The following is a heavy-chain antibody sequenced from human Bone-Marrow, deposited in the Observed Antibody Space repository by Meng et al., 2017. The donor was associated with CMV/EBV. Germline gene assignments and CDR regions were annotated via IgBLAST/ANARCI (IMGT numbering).Heavy chain of an antibody. D-gene: IGHD1-26*01. CDR3: AKDRSGSYYKGIDY. CDR1: GFSFSGYG. V-gene: IGHV3-30*02. CDR2: KQYDGSNE. J-gene: IGHJ4*02. Sequence: VQLVGSGGGVVQPGGSLRLSCAASGFSFSGYGMHWVRQAPGKGLEWVAFKQYDGSNEYYADSVKGRFTISRDNSKNTLYLQMNSLRGEDTGVYYCAKDRSGSYYKGIDYWGQGTLVTVSS.